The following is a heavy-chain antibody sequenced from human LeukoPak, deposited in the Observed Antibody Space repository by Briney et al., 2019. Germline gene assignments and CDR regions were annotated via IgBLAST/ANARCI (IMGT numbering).Heavy chain of an antibody. D-gene: IGHD6-19*01. Sequence: SETLSLTCTVSGGSISSYYWSWIRQPPGKGLEWIGNIYYSGSTNYNPSLKSRVTISVDTSKNQFSLKLSSLTAADTAVYYCAKSARGHNPRGWEPDAFDIWGQGTMVTVSS. CDR3: AKSARGHNPRGWEPDAFDI. V-gene: IGHV4-59*08. J-gene: IGHJ3*02. CDR1: GGSISSYY. CDR2: IYYSGST.